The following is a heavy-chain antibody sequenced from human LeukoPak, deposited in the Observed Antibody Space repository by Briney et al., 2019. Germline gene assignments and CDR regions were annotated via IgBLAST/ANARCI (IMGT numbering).Heavy chain of an antibody. V-gene: IGHV5-51*01. Sequence: GESLKISCEGSGYSFSSNWIGWVREMPGKGLEWMGIIYPGDSDTSYSPSLQGQVTISADKSISNAYLQWSSLKASDTAMYYCAIRYSRSYNDYWGQGTLVTVSS. J-gene: IGHJ4*02. CDR1: GYSFSSNW. CDR2: IYPGDSDT. D-gene: IGHD1-26*01. CDR3: AIRYSRSYNDY.